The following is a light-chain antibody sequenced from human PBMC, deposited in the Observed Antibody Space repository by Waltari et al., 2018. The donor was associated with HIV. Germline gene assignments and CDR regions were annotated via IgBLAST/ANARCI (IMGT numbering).Light chain of an antibody. CDR1: SSHIGSNT. J-gene: IGLJ3*02. Sequence: QSVLTQPPSASGTPGQRVTISCSGSSSHIGSNTVNWYQQLPGTAPKLLIYSNYHRPSGVPDRFSGSKSGTSASLAISGLQSGDEADYYCATWDDSLNGRVFGGGTKLTVL. V-gene: IGLV1-44*01. CDR2: SNY. CDR3: ATWDDSLNGRV.